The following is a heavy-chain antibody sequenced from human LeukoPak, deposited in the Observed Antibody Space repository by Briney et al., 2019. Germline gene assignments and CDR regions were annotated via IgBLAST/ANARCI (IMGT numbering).Heavy chain of an antibody. Sequence: GGSLRLSCAASAFTFSSYEMNWVRQAPGKGREWVSYISNSGSTIYYADSVKGRFTISRDNAKNSLYLQMNSLRAEDTAVYYCARVYVVPGAPPAHFDYWGQGTLVTVSS. CDR1: AFTFSSYE. CDR2: ISNSGSTI. CDR3: ARVYVVPGAPPAHFDY. V-gene: IGHV3-48*03. D-gene: IGHD2-2*01. J-gene: IGHJ4*02.